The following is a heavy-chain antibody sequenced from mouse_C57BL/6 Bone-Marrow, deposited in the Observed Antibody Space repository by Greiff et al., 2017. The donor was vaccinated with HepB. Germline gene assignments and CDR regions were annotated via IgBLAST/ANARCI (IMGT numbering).Heavy chain of an antibody. CDR2: IDPSDSYT. D-gene: IGHD2-3*01. Sequence: QVQLQQPGAELVMPGASVKLSCKASGYTFTSYWMHWVKQRPGQGLEWIGAIDPSDSYTNYNQKFKGNSTLTVDKSSSASDMQFCSLTSEVSAVYYCAREMIYDGYYLYYLDYWGQGTTRTGSS. V-gene: IGHV1-69*01. CDR3: AREMIYDGYYLYYLDY. CDR1: GYTFTSYW. J-gene: IGHJ2*01.